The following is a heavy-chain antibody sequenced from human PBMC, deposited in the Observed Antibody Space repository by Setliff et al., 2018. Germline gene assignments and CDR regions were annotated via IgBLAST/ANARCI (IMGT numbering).Heavy chain of an antibody. V-gene: IGHV1-69*05. CDR2: IIPIFGTA. J-gene: IGHJ3*02. Sequence: ASVNVSCKASGGTFSSYAISWVRQAPGQGLEWMGGIIPIFGTANYAQKFQGRVTITTDESTSTAYMELSSLRSEDTAVYYCARLGLDYYDSSGYPTAAFDIWGQGTMVTVSS. CDR3: ARLGLDYYDSSGYPTAAFDI. CDR1: GGTFSSYA. D-gene: IGHD3-22*01.